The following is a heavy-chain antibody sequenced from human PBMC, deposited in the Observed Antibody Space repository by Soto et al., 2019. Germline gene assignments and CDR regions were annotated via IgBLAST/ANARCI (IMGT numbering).Heavy chain of an antibody. CDR3: AIDSYRCTRAACGPDV. Sequence: PGGSLRLSCTAFGLSLNRYGTHWVRQAPGRGLEWVAVSWYDVSHTYYADSVKGRITISRDNSKNTVYLEMNSLRAEDTAVYYCAIDSYRCTRAACGPDVWGQGTTVTVSS. J-gene: IGHJ6*02. D-gene: IGHD2-8*01. CDR2: SWYDVSHT. CDR1: GLSLNRYG. V-gene: IGHV3-33*03.